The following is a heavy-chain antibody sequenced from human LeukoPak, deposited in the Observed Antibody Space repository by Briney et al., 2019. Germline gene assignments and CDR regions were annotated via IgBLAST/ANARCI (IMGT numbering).Heavy chain of an antibody. CDR2: INPDSGDT. D-gene: IGHD5-24*01. CDR3: ARDLRRGWSRDGYIPFDS. J-gene: IGHJ4*02. Sequence: GASVKVSCKTSGYTFTGNYIHWLRQAPGQGLVWMGWINPDSGDTSYAQKFQGRVTMTRDTSISTAYMELNSLRSDDTAVYYCARDLRRGWSRDGYIPFDSWGQGTLVTVSS. V-gene: IGHV1-2*02. CDR1: GYTFTGNY.